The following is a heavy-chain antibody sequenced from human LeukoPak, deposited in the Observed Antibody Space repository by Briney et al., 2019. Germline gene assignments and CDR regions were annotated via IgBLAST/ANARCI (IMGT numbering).Heavy chain of an antibody. V-gene: IGHV3-66*03. CDR3: ARDPENKDAFDI. J-gene: IGHJ3*02. CDR2: IYSCGST. D-gene: IGHD1-14*01. Sequence: GGSLRLSCAASGFTVSSNYMSWVRQAPGKGLEWVSVIYSCGSTYYADSVKGRFTISRDNAKNTLFLQMNSLRAEDTAVYYCARDPENKDAFDIWGQGTMVTVPS. CDR1: GFTVSSNY.